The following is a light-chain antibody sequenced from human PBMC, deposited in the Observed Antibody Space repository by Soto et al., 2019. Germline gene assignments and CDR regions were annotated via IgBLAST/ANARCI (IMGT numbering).Light chain of an antibody. Sequence: DIQMTQSPSSLSASVGDRVTITCRSSQGIRNDLNWYQQKPGRAPKRLIYSASSLQSGVPSRFSGNGSGTDFTLTISSLEPEDFAVYYCQQRSNWPPGTFGGGTKVDIK. CDR3: QQRSNWPPGT. V-gene: IGKV1-17*01. CDR1: QGIRND. CDR2: SAS. J-gene: IGKJ4*01.